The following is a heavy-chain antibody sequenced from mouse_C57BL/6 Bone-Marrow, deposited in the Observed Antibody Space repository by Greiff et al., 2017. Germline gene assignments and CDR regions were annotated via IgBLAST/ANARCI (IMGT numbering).Heavy chain of an antibody. CDR2: IDPSDSYT. CDR1: GYTFTSYW. CDR3: ARRYDGPYFDY. D-gene: IGHD2-3*01. V-gene: IGHV1-50*01. Sequence: QVQLKQSGAELVKPGASVKLSCKASGYTFTSYWMQWVKQRPGQGLEWIGEIDPSDSYTNYNQKFKGKATLTVDTSSSTAYMQLSSLTSEDSAVYYCARRYDGPYFDYWGQGTTLTVSS. J-gene: IGHJ2*01.